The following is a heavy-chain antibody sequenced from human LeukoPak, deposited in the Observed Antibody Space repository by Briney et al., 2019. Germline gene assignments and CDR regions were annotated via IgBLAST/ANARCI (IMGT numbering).Heavy chain of an antibody. V-gene: IGHV4-34*01. J-gene: IGHJ4*02. CDR1: GDSFSGHY. CDR2: ITDGGRT. Sequence: SETLSLTCAVYGDSFSGHYWSWIRQPPGKGLEWIGEITDGGRTSYSPSLKSRATISIVPSQSQFSLQLDSVTAADAAIYYCVRRTRVAMPNALDLISDFWGQGTLVTVSS. D-gene: IGHD2-2*01. CDR3: VRRTRVAMPNALDLISDF.